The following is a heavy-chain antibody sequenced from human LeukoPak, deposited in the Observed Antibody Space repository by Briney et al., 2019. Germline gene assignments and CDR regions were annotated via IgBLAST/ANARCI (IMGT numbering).Heavy chain of an antibody. CDR3: ARDLGLDKVVVVPAAMAGHDAFDI. CDR2: IIPIFGTA. V-gene: IGHV1-69*13. D-gene: IGHD2-2*01. J-gene: IGHJ3*02. CDR1: GGTFSSYA. Sequence: ASVKVSCKAPGGTFSSYAISWVRQAPGQGLEWMGGIIPIFGTANYAQKFQGRVTITADESTSTAYMELSSLRSEDTAVYYCARDLGLDKVVVVPAAMAGHDAFDIWGQGTMVTVSS.